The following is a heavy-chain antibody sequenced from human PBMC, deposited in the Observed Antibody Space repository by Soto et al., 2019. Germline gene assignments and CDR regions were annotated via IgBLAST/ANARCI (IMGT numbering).Heavy chain of an antibody. V-gene: IGHV6-1*01. CDR2: TYYRSKWYN. CDR3: AREGGYSSSWSGVIQH. D-gene: IGHD6-13*01. Sequence: SQTLSLTCAMSGDSVSSNSAAWNWIRQSPSRGLEWLGRTYYRSKWYNDYAVSVKSRITINPDTSKNQFSLQLNSVTPEDAAVYYCAREGGYSSSWSGVIQHWGQGTLVTVSS. CDR1: GDSVSSNSAA. J-gene: IGHJ1*01.